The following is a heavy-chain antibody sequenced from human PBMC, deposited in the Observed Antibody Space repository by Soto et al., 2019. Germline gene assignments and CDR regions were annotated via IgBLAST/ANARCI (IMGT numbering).Heavy chain of an antibody. Sequence: EMQLVESGGGLLKPGGSLRLSCAAFGFSFKDLYMDWVRQAPGKGLEWVGRIKSEAHGGTIDYAAPVKGRFTISRDDSNNTLFLQINRLKTEDTAVYYCTTDGRSTVVTPFAYWGQGTLVTVSS. J-gene: IGHJ4*02. V-gene: IGHV3-15*07. CDR1: GFSFKDLY. CDR3: TTDGRSTVVTPFAY. D-gene: IGHD4-17*01. CDR2: IKSEAHGGTI.